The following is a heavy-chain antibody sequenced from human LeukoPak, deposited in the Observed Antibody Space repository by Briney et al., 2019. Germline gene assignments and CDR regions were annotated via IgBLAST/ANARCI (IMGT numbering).Heavy chain of an antibody. D-gene: IGHD3-3*01. CDR2: IYYSGST. CDR1: GGSISSSSYY. V-gene: IGHV4-39*01. Sequence: SETLSLTCTVSGGSISSSSYYWGWIRQPPGKGLEWIGSIYYSGSTYHNPSLKSRVTISVDTSKNQFSLKLSSVTAADTAVYYCARHPTYYDFWSGHLDAFDIWGQGTMVTVSS. CDR3: ARHPTYYDFWSGHLDAFDI. J-gene: IGHJ3*02.